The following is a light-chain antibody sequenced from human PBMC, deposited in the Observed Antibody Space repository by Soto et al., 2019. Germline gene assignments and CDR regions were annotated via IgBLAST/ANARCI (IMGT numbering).Light chain of an antibody. Sequence: DIQMTQAPSSVSASVGDTVTITCRASQGLKFLAWYQQKPGKAPRLLIYEATNLQSGVPSRFSASGSGTDFTLTLNSLQPEDFATYYCQQGYSTPWTFGQGTKVDIK. CDR3: QQGYSTPWT. V-gene: IGKV1-12*01. CDR2: EAT. J-gene: IGKJ1*01. CDR1: QGLKF.